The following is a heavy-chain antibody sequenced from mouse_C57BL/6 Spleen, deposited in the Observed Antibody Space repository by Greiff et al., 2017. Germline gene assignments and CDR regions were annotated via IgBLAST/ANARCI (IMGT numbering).Heavy chain of an antibody. CDR3: ARLNYGSSYVDY. D-gene: IGHD1-1*01. Sequence: EVQLVESGGDLVKPGGSLKLSCAASGFTFSSYGMSWVRQTPDKRLEWVATISSGGSYTYYPDSVKGRFTISRDNAKNTLYLQMSSLKSEDTAMYYCARLNYGSSYVDYWGQGTTLTVSS. CDR2: ISSGGSYT. V-gene: IGHV5-6*01. CDR1: GFTFSSYG. J-gene: IGHJ2*01.